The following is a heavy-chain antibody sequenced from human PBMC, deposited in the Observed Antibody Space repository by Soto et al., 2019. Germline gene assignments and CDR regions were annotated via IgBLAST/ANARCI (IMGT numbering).Heavy chain of an antibody. CDR1: GGSISSGGYY. J-gene: IGHJ5*02. Sequence: PSETLSLTCTVSGGSISSGGYYWSWIRQHPGKGLEWIGYIYYSGSTYYNPSLKCRVTISVDTSKNQFSLKLSSVTAADTAVYYCARVGGDIEVVPAPSPWFDPWGQGTLVTVSS. V-gene: IGHV4-31*03. CDR2: IYYSGST. D-gene: IGHD2-2*01. CDR3: ARVGGDIEVVPAPSPWFDP.